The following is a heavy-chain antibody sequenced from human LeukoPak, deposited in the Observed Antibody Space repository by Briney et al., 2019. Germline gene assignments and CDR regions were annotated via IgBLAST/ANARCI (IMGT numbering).Heavy chain of an antibody. CDR2: INHSGST. CDR3: ARSGRRGYSSSWGSLLDV. CDR1: GGSFSGYY. V-gene: IGHV4-34*01. J-gene: IGHJ6*02. D-gene: IGHD6-13*01. Sequence: SETLSLTCAVYGGSFSGYYWSWIRQPPGTGLEWIGEINHSGSTNYNPSLKSRVTISVDTSKNQFSLKLSSVTAADTAVYYCARSGRRGYSSSWGSLLDVWGQGTTVTVSS.